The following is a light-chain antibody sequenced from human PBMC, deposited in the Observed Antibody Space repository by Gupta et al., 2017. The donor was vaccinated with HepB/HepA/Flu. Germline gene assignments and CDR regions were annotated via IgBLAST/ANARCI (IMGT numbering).Light chain of an antibody. CDR3: CSYAGTTTLV. V-gene: IGLV2-11*01. CDR2: DVT. CDR1: NSDVGGYYY. Sequence: QSALTQPPSVSGSPRQSITISCTGTNSDVGGYYYVSWYQQHSGKAPKLVMYDVTARPSGVSGRFSGSKSGNTASLTISGLRAEDEADYYCCSYAGTTTLVFGGGTKVTVL. J-gene: IGLJ3*02.